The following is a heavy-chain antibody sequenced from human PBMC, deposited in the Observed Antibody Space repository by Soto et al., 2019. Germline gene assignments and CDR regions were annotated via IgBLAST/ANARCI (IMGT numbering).Heavy chain of an antibody. Sequence: PSETLSLTCRVSGGSMNSYYWTWLRQSPGKRLEWIGYIDDAGSTKFNPSLRSRVSMSILTSQGQVSLTLDSVTAADTAVYYCAKAYFDFTGSYASYCHSEFWGHGTLVTVYS. CDR1: GGSMNSYY. CDR3: AKAYFDFTGSYASYCHSEF. CDR2: IDDAGST. J-gene: IGHJ1*01. V-gene: IGHV4-59*01. D-gene: IGHD3-16*01.